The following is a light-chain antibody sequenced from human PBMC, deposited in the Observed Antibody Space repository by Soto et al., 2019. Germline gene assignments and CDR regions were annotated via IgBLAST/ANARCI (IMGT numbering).Light chain of an antibody. CDR3: QQYGRSPYT. V-gene: IGKV3-20*01. Sequence: EIVLTQSPGTLSLSPGERATLSCRASQSVSSSYLAWYQQKPGQAPRLLIYDASSRPTGIPDRFSGSGSGTDFTLTISRLEPKDFAVYYCQQYGRSPYTFGQGTKLEIK. CDR2: DAS. J-gene: IGKJ2*01. CDR1: QSVSSSY.